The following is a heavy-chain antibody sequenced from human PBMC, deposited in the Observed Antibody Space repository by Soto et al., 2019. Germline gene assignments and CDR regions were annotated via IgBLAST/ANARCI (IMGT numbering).Heavy chain of an antibody. CDR3: ARQGTTGTTREDFDI. Sequence: PGESLXISCKGYGYSFTSYWIGWVRQMPGKGLEWMGIIYPGDSDTRYSPSFQGQVTISADKSISTAYLQWSSLKASDTAMYYCARQGTTGTTREDFDIWGQGTMVTVSS. CDR2: IYPGDSDT. CDR1: GYSFTSYW. J-gene: IGHJ3*02. V-gene: IGHV5-51*01. D-gene: IGHD1-1*01.